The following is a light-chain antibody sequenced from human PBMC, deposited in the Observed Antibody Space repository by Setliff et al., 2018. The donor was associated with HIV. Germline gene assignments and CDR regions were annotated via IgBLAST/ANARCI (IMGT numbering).Light chain of an antibody. Sequence: QSALTQPASVSGSPGQSITISCTGTSSDVGGYDYVSWYQQHPGKVPKLMLYEVGNRPSGVSNRFSGPKSGNTASLTISGLQAEDEADYYCCSYTSSTTLVFGTGTKGTVL. CDR1: SSDVGGYDY. V-gene: IGLV2-14*01. CDR2: EVG. CDR3: CSYTSSTTLV. J-gene: IGLJ1*01.